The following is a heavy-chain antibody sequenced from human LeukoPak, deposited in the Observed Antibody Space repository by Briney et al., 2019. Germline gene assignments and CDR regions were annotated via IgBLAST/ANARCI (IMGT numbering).Heavy chain of an antibody. Sequence: SVKVSCKASGGTFSSYAISWVRQAPGQGLEWMGGIIPIFGTANYAQKFQGRVTITADESTSTAYMELSSLRSEDTAVYYCARDREWSRDGYNFDYWGQGTLVTVSS. CDR1: GGTFSSYA. CDR3: ARDREWSRDGYNFDY. CDR2: IIPIFGTA. J-gene: IGHJ4*02. D-gene: IGHD5-24*01. V-gene: IGHV1-69*13.